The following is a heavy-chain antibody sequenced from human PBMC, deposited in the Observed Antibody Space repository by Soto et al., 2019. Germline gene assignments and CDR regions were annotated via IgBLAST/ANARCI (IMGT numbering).Heavy chain of an antibody. CDR3: ATQGFYRMGV. CDR1: GDSITGDNW. J-gene: IGHJ6*02. Sequence: QVQLQESGPGLVQPSGTLSLTCAVSGDSITGDNWWSWVRQPPGKGLEWFGEIHHSGATNYNPSLKSRVTISVDKSKNQFSLKLNSVTAADTAMFYCATQGFYRMGVWGRGTTVTVSS. V-gene: IGHV4-4*02. CDR2: IHHSGAT.